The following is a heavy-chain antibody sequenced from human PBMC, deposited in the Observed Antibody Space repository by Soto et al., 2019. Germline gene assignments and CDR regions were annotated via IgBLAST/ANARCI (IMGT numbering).Heavy chain of an antibody. CDR3: ATGAWELAQF. CDR1: GGIFSNDP. V-gene: IGHV1-69*01. D-gene: IGHD1-7*01. J-gene: IGHJ4*02. CDR2: IIPAIGKP. Sequence: QVQLVQSGAEMKKPGSSVKVSCKASGGIFSNDPIRWVRQAPGQGLEWMGGIIPAIGKPDYAQKYQDRVTIAADESTRTAYMELTNLVSQGPSLYSCATGAWELAQFWGEGTLATVSS.